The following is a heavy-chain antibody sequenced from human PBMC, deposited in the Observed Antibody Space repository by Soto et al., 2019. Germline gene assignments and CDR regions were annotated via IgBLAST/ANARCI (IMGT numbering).Heavy chain of an antibody. Sequence: ASVKVSCKASGGTFRSYAISWVRQAPGQGLAWMGGIIPIFGAANYAQQFQGRVTITADESTSTVYMELSSLRSDDTAVYYCATSADNSGWYYFHYWGQGTLVTVSS. V-gene: IGHV1-69*13. CDR2: IIPIFGAA. CDR1: GGTFRSYA. J-gene: IGHJ4*02. D-gene: IGHD6-19*01. CDR3: ATSADNSGWYYFHY.